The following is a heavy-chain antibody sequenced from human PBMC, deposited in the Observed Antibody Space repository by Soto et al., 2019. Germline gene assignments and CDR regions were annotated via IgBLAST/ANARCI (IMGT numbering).Heavy chain of an antibody. D-gene: IGHD2-21*01. V-gene: IGHV3-30*03. Sequence: QVRLVEYGGGVVEPGRSLRLSCVASGFTINRFGMEWVRQAPGKGLEWVALISSDGRNEYYSDSVKGRFTISRDMSKNTVYRQMNSLRVEDTAVYYCASVIDYWGQGTLVTVSS. CDR2: ISSDGRNE. CDR1: GFTINRFG. J-gene: IGHJ4*02. CDR3: ASVIDY.